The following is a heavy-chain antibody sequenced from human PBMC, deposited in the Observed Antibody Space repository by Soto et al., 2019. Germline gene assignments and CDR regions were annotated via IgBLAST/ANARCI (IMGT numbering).Heavy chain of an antibody. Sequence: GGSLRLSCAASGFTFSNAWMSWVRQAPGKGLEWDGRIKSKTDGGTTDYAAPVKGRFTISRDDSKNTLYLQMNSLKTEDTAVYYCTTAPRIAAAGDGEWFDPWGQGTLVTVSS. D-gene: IGHD6-13*01. J-gene: IGHJ5*02. CDR3: TTAPRIAAAGDGEWFDP. CDR1: GFTFSNAW. V-gene: IGHV3-15*01. CDR2: IKSKTDGGTT.